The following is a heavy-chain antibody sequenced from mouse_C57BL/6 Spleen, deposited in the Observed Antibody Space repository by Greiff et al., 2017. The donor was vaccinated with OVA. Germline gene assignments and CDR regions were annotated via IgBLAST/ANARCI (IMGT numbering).Heavy chain of an antibody. J-gene: IGHJ2*01. CDR2: IDPSDSYT. CDR3: ARDDYVDY. Sequence: QVQLKQPGAELVKPGASVKLSCKASGYTFTSYWMQWVKQRPGQGLEWIGEIDPSDSYTNYNQKFKGKATLTVDTSSSTAYMQLSSLTSEDSAVYYCARDDYVDYWGQGTTLTVSS. CDR1: GYTFTSYW. D-gene: IGHD2-3*01. V-gene: IGHV1-50*01.